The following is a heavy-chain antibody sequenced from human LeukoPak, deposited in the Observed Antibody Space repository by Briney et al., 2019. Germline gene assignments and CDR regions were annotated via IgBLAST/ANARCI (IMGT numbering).Heavy chain of an antibody. CDR1: GFTFSSYG. D-gene: IGHD6-13*01. J-gene: IGHJ4*02. CDR2: IRYDGSNK. V-gene: IGHV3-30*02. CDR3: ANRHSSSWYQLDY. Sequence: PGGSLRLSCAASGFTFSSYGMHWVRQAPGKGLEWVAFIRYDGSNKYYADSVKGRFTISRDNSKNTLYLQMNSLRAEDTAVYYCANRHSSSWYQLDYWGQGTLVTVSS.